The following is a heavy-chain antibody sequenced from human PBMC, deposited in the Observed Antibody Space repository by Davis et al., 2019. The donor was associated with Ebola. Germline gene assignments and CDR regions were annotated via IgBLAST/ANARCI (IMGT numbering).Heavy chain of an antibody. CDR1: GFTFISYA. CDR2: ISGSGGST. D-gene: IGHD2-21*02. CDR3: ARDDSYDK. Sequence: GGSLRLSCAASGFTFISYAMTWVRQAPGKGLEWVSTISGSGGSTYYADSVKGRFTISRDNSKNTRYLQMNSLRAEDTAIYYCARDDSYDKWGQGILVTVSS. J-gene: IGHJ4*02. V-gene: IGHV3-23*01.